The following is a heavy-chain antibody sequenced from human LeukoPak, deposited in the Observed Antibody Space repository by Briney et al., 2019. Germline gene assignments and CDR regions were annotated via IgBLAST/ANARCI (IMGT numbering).Heavy chain of an antibody. D-gene: IGHD3-10*01. Sequence: SETLSLTCTVSGDSINDYYWNWIRQPPGKGLEWIGYIYYSGSTDYNPSLKSRATMSVDTSKNQFSLKLNSVTAADTAIYYCARGGARGSSAFDIWGQGTMVTVSA. J-gene: IGHJ3*02. CDR3: ARGGARGSSAFDI. CDR1: GDSINDYY. V-gene: IGHV4-59*01. CDR2: IYYSGST.